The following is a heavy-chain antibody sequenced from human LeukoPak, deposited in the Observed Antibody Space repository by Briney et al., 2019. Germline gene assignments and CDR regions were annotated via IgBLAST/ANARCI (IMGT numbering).Heavy chain of an antibody. V-gene: IGHV3-23*01. Sequence: PGGSLRLSCAASGFSISSSAMNWVRQAPGKGLEWVSSISVSGGSTYYADSVKGRFTISRANSKNTLYLQMSSLRAEDTAVYYCAIRGVYDAFDIWGRGTMVTVSS. D-gene: IGHD2-8*02. J-gene: IGHJ3*02. CDR3: AIRGVYDAFDI. CDR2: ISVSGGST. CDR1: GFSISSSA.